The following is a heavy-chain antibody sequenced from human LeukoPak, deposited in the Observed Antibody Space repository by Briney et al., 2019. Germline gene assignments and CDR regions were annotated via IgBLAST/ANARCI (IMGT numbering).Heavy chain of an antibody. CDR1: GYTFTSYG. J-gene: IGHJ4*02. Sequence: ASVKVSCKASGYTFTSYGISWVRQAPGQGLEWMGWISAYNGNTNYAQKLQGRVTMTTDTSTSTAYMELRRLRSDDTAVYYCARVFLGYDILTGYYMAHFDYWGQGTLVTVSS. CDR3: ARVFLGYDILTGYYMAHFDY. V-gene: IGHV1-18*01. D-gene: IGHD3-9*01. CDR2: ISAYNGNT.